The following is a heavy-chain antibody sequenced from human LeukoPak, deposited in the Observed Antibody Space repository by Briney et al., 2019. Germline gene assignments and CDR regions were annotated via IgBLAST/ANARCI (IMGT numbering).Heavy chain of an antibody. Sequence: GGSLRLSCEASGFNFADYAMHWVRQAPWKGLEYVSGINWKGDSIGYADSVKGRFTISRDNAKNSLYLQMNNLGVEDTALYYCAKDAYSGYGDFDYWGQGTLVTVSS. D-gene: IGHD4-17*01. CDR1: GFNFADYA. CDR3: AKDAYSGYGDFDY. CDR2: INWKGDSI. J-gene: IGHJ4*02. V-gene: IGHV3-9*01.